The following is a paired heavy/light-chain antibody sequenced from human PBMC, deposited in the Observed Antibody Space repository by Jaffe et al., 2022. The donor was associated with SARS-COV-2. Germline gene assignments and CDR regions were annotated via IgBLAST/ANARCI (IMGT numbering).Heavy chain of an antibody. V-gene: IGHV5-51*01. CDR3: VRFSPPRHYYFDY. J-gene: IGHJ4*02. CDR2: IFPDDSDT. Sequence: EVQLVQSGAEVKKPGESLKISCEGYGYTFASHWIGWVRQMPGKGLEWMGIIFPDDSDTRYSPSFQGQVTISADKSISTAYLQWSSLKASDTAIYYCVRFSPPRHYYFDYWGQGTLVTVSS. CDR1: GYTFASHW.
Light chain of an antibody. V-gene: IGLV2-14*01. CDR1: SSDVGGYNY. CDR3: TSYTASSTLVL. CDR2: DVS. Sequence: QSALTQPASVSGSPGQSITISCTGTSSDVGGYNYVSWFQQHPGKAPKLMIYDVSNRPSGVSNRFSGSKSGNTASLTISGLQAEDEADYYCTSYTASSTLVLFGGGTKLTVL. J-gene: IGLJ2*01.